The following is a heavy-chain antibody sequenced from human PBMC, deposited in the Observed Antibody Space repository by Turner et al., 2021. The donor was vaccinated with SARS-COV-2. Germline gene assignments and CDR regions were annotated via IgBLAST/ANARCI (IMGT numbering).Heavy chain of an antibody. J-gene: IGHJ3*02. Sequence: ESQLVVSGGGLVKRGGSLRLSCAVSAFTFSSYSMNWVRQAPGKGLEWVSSISSSSSYIYYADSVKGRFTITRDNAKNSLYLQMSRLRAEDTAVYYCARWHYFDSSGYYTQAFDIWGQGTMVTVSS. CDR3: ARWHYFDSSGYYTQAFDI. D-gene: IGHD3-22*01. CDR1: AFTFSSYS. V-gene: IGHV3-21*02. CDR2: ISSSSSYI.